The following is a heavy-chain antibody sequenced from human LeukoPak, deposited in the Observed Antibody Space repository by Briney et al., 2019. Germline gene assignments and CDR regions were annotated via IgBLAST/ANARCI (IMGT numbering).Heavy chain of an antibody. CDR2: IIPIFGIA. CDR1: GGTVSSYA. Sequence: ASVKVFCKASGGTVSSYAISWVRQAPGQRLEWMGRIIPIFGIANYAQKFQGRVTITADKSTSTAYMELSSLRSEDTAVYYCAREVRANYGDYYYGMDVWGQGTTVTVSS. D-gene: IGHD4/OR15-4a*01. CDR3: AREVRANYGDYYYGMDV. J-gene: IGHJ6*02. V-gene: IGHV1-69*04.